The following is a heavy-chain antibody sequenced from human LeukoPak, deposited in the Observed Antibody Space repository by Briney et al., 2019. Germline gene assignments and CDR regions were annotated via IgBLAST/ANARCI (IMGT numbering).Heavy chain of an antibody. V-gene: IGHV3-30*02. J-gene: IGHJ5*02. D-gene: IGHD3-3*01. Sequence: GGSLRLSCGASGFIFRSYGMHWVRRAPGKGLEWVACIYPDGNNKDYADSVKGRFIISRDNSKNTLFLQMNSLRPEDTAVYYCAKDWSGDYNWSDPWGQGTLVIVSS. CDR2: IYPDGNNK. CDR1: GFIFRSYG. CDR3: AKDWSGDYNWSDP.